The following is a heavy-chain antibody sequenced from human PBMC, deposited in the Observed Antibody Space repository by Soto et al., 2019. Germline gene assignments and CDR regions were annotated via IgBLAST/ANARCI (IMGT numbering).Heavy chain of an antibody. CDR1: GFTFDDYA. V-gene: IGHV3-9*01. CDR2: ISWNSNII. CDR3: AKGGPDGFCSGGRCYFDY. Sequence: EVQLVESGGGLVQPGRSLRLSCAASGFTFDDYAMHWVRRVTGKGLEWVSSISWNSNIIGYADSVKGRFTISRDKAKNSLYLQMNSLRPEDTALYYCAKGGPDGFCSGGRCYFDYWGQGTLVTVSS. D-gene: IGHD2-15*01. J-gene: IGHJ4*02.